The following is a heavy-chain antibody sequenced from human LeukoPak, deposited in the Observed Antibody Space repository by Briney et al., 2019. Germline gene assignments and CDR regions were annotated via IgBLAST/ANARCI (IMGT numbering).Heavy chain of an antibody. J-gene: IGHJ4*02. Sequence: GGSLRLSCAASGFTFSSYAMNWVRQAPGKGLEWVSSISTSSSYINYADSVKGRFTISRDNARNSLYLQMNSLSAEDTAVYYCARGAEGIAASDSNFDYWGQGTLVTVSS. CDR1: GFTFSSYA. V-gene: IGHV3-21*01. D-gene: IGHD6-13*01. CDR2: ISTSSSYI. CDR3: ARGAEGIAASDSNFDY.